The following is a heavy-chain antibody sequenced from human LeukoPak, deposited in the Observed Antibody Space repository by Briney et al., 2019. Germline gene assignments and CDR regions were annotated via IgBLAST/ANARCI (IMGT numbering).Heavy chain of an antibody. V-gene: IGHV6-1*01. CDR2: TYYRSKWST. CDR3: ARDRGWWGTFDP. D-gene: IGHD6-19*01. J-gene: IGHJ5*02. Sequence: SQTLSLTCAISGDSVSSTDAAWNWVRQSPSRGLEWLGRTYYRSKWSTDYADSVKGRITINPDTSQNQFSLQLNSVIPEDTAMYFCARDRGWWGTFDPWGQGTLVTVSS. CDR1: GDSVSSTDAA.